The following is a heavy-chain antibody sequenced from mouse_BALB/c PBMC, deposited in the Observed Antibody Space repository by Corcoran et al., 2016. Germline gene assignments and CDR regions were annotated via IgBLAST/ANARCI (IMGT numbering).Heavy chain of an antibody. Sequence: QIQLVQYGPELRKPGETVKISCKASGYTITNYRKNWVKQAPGKGFKGMGWINTYTGEPTYADDFKERFALSMETSASTAYWQINNLKNEDTATYFCAREPRAMDYWGQGTSVTVSS. CDR1: GYTITNYR. J-gene: IGHJ4*01. CDR3: AREPRAMDY. CDR2: INTYTGEP. V-gene: IGHV9-3-1*01.